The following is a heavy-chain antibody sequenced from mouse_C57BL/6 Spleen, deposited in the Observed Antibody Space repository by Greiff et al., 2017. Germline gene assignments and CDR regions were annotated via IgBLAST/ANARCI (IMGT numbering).Heavy chain of an antibody. D-gene: IGHD2-3*01. CDR2: IYPSDSET. CDR3: ARKDGGFDY. J-gene: IGHJ2*01. V-gene: IGHV1-61*01. CDR1: GYTFTSYW. Sequence: QVQLQQPGAELVRPGSSVKLSCKASGYTFTSYWMDWVKQRPGQGLEWIGNIYPSDSETHYNQKFKDKATLTVDKSSSTAYMQLSSLTSEDSAVYYCARKDGGFDYWGQGTTLTVSS.